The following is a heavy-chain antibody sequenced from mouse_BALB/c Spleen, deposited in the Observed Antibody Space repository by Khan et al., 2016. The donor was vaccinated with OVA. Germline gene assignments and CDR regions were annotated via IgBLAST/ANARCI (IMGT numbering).Heavy chain of an antibody. V-gene: IGHV3-2*02. Sequence: EVQLVESGPGLVKPSQSLSLTCTVTGYSITSGYGWNWIRQFPGNKLEWMSYISYSGSTNYNPSLKSRISITRDTSKNQFFLQLNSVTTEDTATYYCVRTARIKYWGQGTTLTVSS. CDR2: ISYSGST. J-gene: IGHJ2*01. D-gene: IGHD1-2*01. CDR1: GYSITSGYG. CDR3: VRTARIKY.